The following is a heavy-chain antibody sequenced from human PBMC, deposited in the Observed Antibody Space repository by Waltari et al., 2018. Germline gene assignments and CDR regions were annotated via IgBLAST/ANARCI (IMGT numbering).Heavy chain of an antibody. CDR3: AREERVFIAARHGINYFDY. J-gene: IGHJ4*02. V-gene: IGHV3-7*01. CDR1: GFTFSSYW. D-gene: IGHD6-6*01. CDR2: IKQDGSEK. Sequence: EVQLVESGGGLVQPGGSLRLSCAASGFTFSSYWMSWVRQAPGKGREWVANIKQDGSEKYYVDSVKGRFTISRDNAKNSLYLQMNSLRAEDTAVYYCAREERVFIAARHGINYFDYWGQGTLVTVSS.